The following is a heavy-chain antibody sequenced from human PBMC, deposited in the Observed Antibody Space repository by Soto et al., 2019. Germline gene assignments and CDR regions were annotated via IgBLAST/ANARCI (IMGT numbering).Heavy chain of an antibody. CDR3: AKDLVRDEVSYGITGTAFDY. Sequence: GGSLRLSCAASGLTFSSYGMSWVRQAPGKGLEWVSEISGSGGSTYYADSVKGRFTISRDNSKNTLYLQMNSLRVEDTAVYYCAKDLVRDEVSYGITGTAFDYWGQGTLVTVSS. CDR2: ISGSGGST. CDR1: GLTFSSYG. D-gene: IGHD1-20*01. V-gene: IGHV3-23*01. J-gene: IGHJ4*02.